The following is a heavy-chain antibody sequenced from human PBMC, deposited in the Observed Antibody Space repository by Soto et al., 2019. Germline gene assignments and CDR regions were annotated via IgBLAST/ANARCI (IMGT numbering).Heavy chain of an antibody. V-gene: IGHV3-23*01. J-gene: IGHJ4*02. CDR1: GFTFSSYA. CDR3: AKINELHLFFDY. Sequence: GGSLRLSCAASGFTFSSYAMSWVRQAPGKGLEWVSAISGSGGSTYYADYVKGRFTISRNNSKNTPYLEMNSQSTQDTAVYSCAKINELHLFFDYWGQGTMVTVSS. CDR2: ISGSGGST. D-gene: IGHD1-26*01.